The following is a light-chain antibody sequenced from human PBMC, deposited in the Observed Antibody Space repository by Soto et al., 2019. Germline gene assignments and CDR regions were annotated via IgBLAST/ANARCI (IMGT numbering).Light chain of an antibody. Sequence: QAVVTQQPSVSAAPGQKVTISCSGTSSNIGGNYVSWYQHLPGAPPTLLINDNYRRRSGVPDRFAGSKSGTSATLDITGLPAGDEADYYCGTWDYILGAAVFGGGTQLTVL. CDR1: SSNIGGNY. CDR2: DNY. V-gene: IGLV1-51*01. J-gene: IGLJ7*01. CDR3: GTWDYILGAAV.